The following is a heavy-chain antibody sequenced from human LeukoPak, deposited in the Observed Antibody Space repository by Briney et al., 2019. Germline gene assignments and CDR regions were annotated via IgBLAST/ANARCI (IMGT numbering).Heavy chain of an antibody. Sequence: PGGSLRLSCAASGFTFDDYAMHWVRQAPGKGLEWVSGISWNSGSIGYADSVKGRFTISRDNAKNSLYLQMNSLRAKDTALYYCAKGRYYDSSGYSKLFDAFDIWGQGTMVTVSS. D-gene: IGHD3-22*01. CDR3: AKGRYYDSSGYSKLFDAFDI. J-gene: IGHJ3*02. CDR2: ISWNSGSI. V-gene: IGHV3-9*01. CDR1: GFTFDDYA.